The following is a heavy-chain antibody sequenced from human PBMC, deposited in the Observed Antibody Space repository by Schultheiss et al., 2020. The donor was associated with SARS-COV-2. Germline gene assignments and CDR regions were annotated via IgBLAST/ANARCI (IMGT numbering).Heavy chain of an antibody. Sequence: SETLSLTCTVSGGSISSGDYYWSWIRQPPGKGLEWIGYIYYSGSTYYNPSLKSRVTISVDTSKNQFSLKLSSVTAADTAVYYCARDNPVAVLLDWFDPWGQGTLVTVSS. CDR3: ARDNPVAVLLDWFDP. J-gene: IGHJ5*02. V-gene: IGHV4-30-4*01. CDR2: IYYSGST. CDR1: GGSISSGDYY. D-gene: IGHD1-14*01.